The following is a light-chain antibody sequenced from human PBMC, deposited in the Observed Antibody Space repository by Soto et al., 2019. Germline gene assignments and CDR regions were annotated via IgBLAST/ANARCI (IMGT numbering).Light chain of an antibody. CDR3: QQYDNFPRMYT. CDR2: DAS. J-gene: IGKJ2*01. V-gene: IGKV1-33*01. CDR1: QDISNY. Sequence: DIQMTQSPSSLSASVGDRVTITCQASQDISNYLNWYQQKPGQAPRLLIYDASNLETGVPSRFSGSGSGTDFSFTISSLQPDDIATYYCQQYDNFPRMYTFGQGTKLEIK.